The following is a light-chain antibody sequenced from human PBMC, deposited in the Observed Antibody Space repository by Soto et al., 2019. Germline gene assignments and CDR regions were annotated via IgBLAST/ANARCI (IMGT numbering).Light chain of an antibody. Sequence: PSTLSASVGDRVTITCRASQGFNSYVAWYQQKPGKAPKLLIYAASTLQSGVPTRFSGSGSGTEFTLTISSLQPEDFATYYCLQHNSYPWTFGQGTRREIK. CDR2: AAS. CDR1: QGFNSY. V-gene: IGKV1-9*01. CDR3: LQHNSYPWT. J-gene: IGKJ5*01.